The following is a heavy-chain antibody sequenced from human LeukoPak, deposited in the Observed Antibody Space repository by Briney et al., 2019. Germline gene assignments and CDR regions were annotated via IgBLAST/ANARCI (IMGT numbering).Heavy chain of an antibody. Sequence: SETLSLTCDVSGVSIQSYWWSWVRKPAGKGLEWIGRIYTTGRTNYSPSFQSRVTMSIDVSSNQFSLTLRSVTAADTAVHYCARSGYTISAYHSDFWGQGAPVTVSS. J-gene: IGHJ4*02. CDR1: GVSIQSYW. D-gene: IGHD5-18*01. CDR2: IYTTGRT. V-gene: IGHV4-4*07. CDR3: ARSGYTISAYHSDF.